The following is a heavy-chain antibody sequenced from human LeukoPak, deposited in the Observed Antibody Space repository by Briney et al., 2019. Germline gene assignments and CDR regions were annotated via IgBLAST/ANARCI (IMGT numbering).Heavy chain of an antibody. CDR1: GFTVSSNY. CDR3: ARDRESSDAWFDP. J-gene: IGHJ5*02. CDR2: IYSGGST. Sequence: GGSLRLSCAASGFTVSSNYMSWVRQAPGKGLEWVSVIYSGGSTYYADSVKGRFTISRDNSKNTLYLQMNSLRAEDTAVYYCARDRESSDAWFDPWGQGTWSPSPQ. D-gene: IGHD6-25*01. V-gene: IGHV3-66*01.